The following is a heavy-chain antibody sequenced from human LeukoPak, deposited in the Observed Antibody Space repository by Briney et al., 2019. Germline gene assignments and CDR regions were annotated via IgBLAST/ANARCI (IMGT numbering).Heavy chain of an antibody. Sequence: PSETLSLTCAVYGGSFSGYYWSWIRQPPGKGLEWIGEINHSGSTNYNPSLKSRVTISVDTSKNQFSLRLSSVTAADTAVYYCARTPIHYFDNSGYYNWGQGTLVTVSS. CDR3: ARTPIHYFDNSGYYN. D-gene: IGHD3-22*01. CDR2: INHSGST. J-gene: IGHJ4*02. CDR1: GGSFSGYY. V-gene: IGHV4-34*01.